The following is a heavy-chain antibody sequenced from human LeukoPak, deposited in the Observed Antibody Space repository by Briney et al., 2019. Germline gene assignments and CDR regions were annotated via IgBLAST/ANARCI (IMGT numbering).Heavy chain of an antibody. Sequence: SQTLSLTCTVSGGSISSGGYYWSWIRQHPGKGLEWIGFIYYRGSTYYNPSPKSRVTFSVDTSKNQFSLKLSSVNAADTAVYYCARAVYDYIWGSYRFDYWGQGTLVTVSS. D-gene: IGHD3-16*02. CDR1: GGSISSGGYY. CDR2: IYYRGST. J-gene: IGHJ4*02. V-gene: IGHV4-31*03. CDR3: ARAVYDYIWGSYRFDY.